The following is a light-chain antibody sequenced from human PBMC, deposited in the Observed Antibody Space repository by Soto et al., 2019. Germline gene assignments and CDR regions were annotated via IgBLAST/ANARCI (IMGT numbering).Light chain of an antibody. CDR3: QQYGSSPV. J-gene: IGKJ5*01. V-gene: IGKV3-20*01. CDR1: QSVSSSY. CDR2: GAS. Sequence: SVFTQSPGPLSLSPGERATLSFRASQSVSSSYFAWYQPKPGQAPRLLIYGASSRATGIPDRLSGSGSGTDFTLPISRLEPEDFAVYYCQQYGSSPVFGQGTRLEI.